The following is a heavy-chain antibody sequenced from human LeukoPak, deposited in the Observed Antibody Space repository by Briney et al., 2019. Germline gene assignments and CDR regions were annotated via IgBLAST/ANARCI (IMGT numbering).Heavy chain of an antibody. CDR3: AKGPNIVVVPADWFDP. Sequence: PGGSLRLSCAASGFTFSSFDMHWVRQAPGKGLEWVTFIQNDGSNKYYADSVKGRVTISRNNSKNTLHLQMNSLRPEDTAVYYCAKGPNIVVVPADWFDPWGQGTLVTVSS. CDR2: IQNDGSNK. D-gene: IGHD2-2*01. CDR1: GFTFSSFD. V-gene: IGHV3-30*02. J-gene: IGHJ5*02.